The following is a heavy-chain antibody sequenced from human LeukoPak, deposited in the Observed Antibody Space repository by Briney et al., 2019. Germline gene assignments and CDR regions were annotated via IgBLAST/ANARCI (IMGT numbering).Heavy chain of an antibody. D-gene: IGHD5-24*01. J-gene: IGHJ6*02. Sequence: KPSEILSLTCTVSGGSISSYYWSWIRQPPGKGLEWIGSIYYSGSTYYNPSLKSRVTISVDTSKNQFSLKLSSVTAADTAVYYCAGPLRWLQFYGMDVWGQGTTVTVSS. CDR1: GGSISSYY. CDR3: AGPLRWLQFYGMDV. CDR2: IYYSGST. V-gene: IGHV4-59*05.